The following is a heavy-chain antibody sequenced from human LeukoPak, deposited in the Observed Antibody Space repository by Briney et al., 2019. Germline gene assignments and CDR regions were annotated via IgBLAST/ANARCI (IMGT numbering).Heavy chain of an antibody. J-gene: IGHJ4*02. CDR1: GFTVSSNY. V-gene: IGHV3-9*03. CDR3: AKDSQGDYGAFDY. CDR2: ISWNSGSI. D-gene: IGHD4-17*01. Sequence: GGSLRLSCAASGFTVSSNYMSWVRQAPGKGLEWVSGISWNSGSIGYADSVKGRFTISRDNAKNSLYLQMNSLRVEDMALYYCAKDSQGDYGAFDYWGQGTLVTVSS.